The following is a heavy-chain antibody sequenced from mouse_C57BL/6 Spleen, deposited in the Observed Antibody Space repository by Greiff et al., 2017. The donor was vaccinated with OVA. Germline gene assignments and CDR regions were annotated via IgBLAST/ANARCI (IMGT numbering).Heavy chain of an antibody. D-gene: IGHD4-1*01. CDR1: GYTFTSYW. V-gene: IGHV1-52*01. CDR3: ARGTGTYFDY. Sequence: VKLQQPGAELVRPGSSVKLSCKASGYTFTSYWMHWVKQRPIQGLEWIGNIDPSDSETHYNQKFKDKATLTVDKSSSTAYMQLSSLTSEDSAVYYCARGTGTYFDYWGQGTTLTVSS. CDR2: IDPSDSET. J-gene: IGHJ2*01.